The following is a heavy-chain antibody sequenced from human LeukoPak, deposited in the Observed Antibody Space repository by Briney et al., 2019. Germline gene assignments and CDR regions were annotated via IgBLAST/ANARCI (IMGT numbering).Heavy chain of an antibody. J-gene: IGHJ5*02. CDR1: GYSISSGYY. Sequence: KPSETLSLTCTVSGYSISSGYYWGWIRQPPGKGLEWIGSIYHSGSTYYNPSLKSRVTISVDTSKNQFSLKLSSVTAADTAVYYCARVPWTTSKENWFDPWGQGTLVTVSS. CDR2: IYHSGST. V-gene: IGHV4-38-2*02. D-gene: IGHD1-1*01. CDR3: ARVPWTTSKENWFDP.